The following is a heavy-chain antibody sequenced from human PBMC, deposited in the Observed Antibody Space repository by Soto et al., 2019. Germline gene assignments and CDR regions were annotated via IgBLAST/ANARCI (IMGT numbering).Heavy chain of an antibody. Sequence: QVQLVQSGAEVKKPGASVKVSCKASGYTFTSYAMHWVRQAPGQRLEWMGWINAGNVNTKYSHKFQGRVTITKDTSASTAYMELCSLRSEDTAVYYCARALSLIAGTTHAYYWGQGTLVTVSS. J-gene: IGHJ4*02. D-gene: IGHD1-7*01. CDR2: INAGNVNT. CDR3: ARALSLIAGTTHAYY. CDR1: GYTFTSYA. V-gene: IGHV1-3*01.